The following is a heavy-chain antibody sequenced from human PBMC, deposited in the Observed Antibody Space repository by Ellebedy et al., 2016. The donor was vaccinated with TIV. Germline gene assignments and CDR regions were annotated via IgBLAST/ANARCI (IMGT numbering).Heavy chain of an antibody. CDR1: VGLVTGSIYY. J-gene: IGHJ3*02. CDR2: IYHSGST. CDR3: VYGRAVDAYDI. D-gene: IGHD4-17*01. V-gene: IGHV4-39*01. Sequence: SETLSLTXTVSVGLVTGSIYYWGWIRQPPGKGLEWIGGIYHSGSTYYNPSLKSRVAISVDTSKKQVSLKLSSVTAADTAIYYCVYGRAVDAYDIWGQGTMVTVSS.